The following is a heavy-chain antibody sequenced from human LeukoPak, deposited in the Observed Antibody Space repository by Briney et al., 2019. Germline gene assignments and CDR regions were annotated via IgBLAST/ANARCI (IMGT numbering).Heavy chain of an antibody. CDR1: GGSVSSGSYY. CDR2: LFYSGST. V-gene: IGHV4-61*01. J-gene: IGHJ4*02. D-gene: IGHD6-19*01. Sequence: PSETLSLTCTVSGGSVSSGSYYWSWIRQPPGKGLEWIAYLFYSGSTDYNPSLESRVTISADTSKNQFSLKLRSVTAADTAVYYCATVAVIQGVTYFDYWGQGTLVTVSS. CDR3: ATVAVIQGVTYFDY.